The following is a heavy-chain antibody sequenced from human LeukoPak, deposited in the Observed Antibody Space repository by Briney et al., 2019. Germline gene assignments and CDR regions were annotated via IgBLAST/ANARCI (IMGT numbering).Heavy chain of an antibody. D-gene: IGHD6-19*01. CDR3: ARHVGAVAAD. V-gene: IGHV5-10-1*01. CDR2: IRPSDSEP. Sequence: GESLKISCKVSGYSFSTYWITWVRQMPGGALEWMGRIRPSDSEPNYSPSFQGHVTISADKSISTAYLQWSSLKASDTAMYYCARHVGAVAADWGQGTLVTVSS. J-gene: IGHJ4*02. CDR1: GYSFSTYW.